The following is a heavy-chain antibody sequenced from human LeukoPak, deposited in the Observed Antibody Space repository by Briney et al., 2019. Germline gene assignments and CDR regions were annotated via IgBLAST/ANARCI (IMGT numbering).Heavy chain of an antibody. V-gene: IGHV4-30-4*08. CDR1: GGSISSGDYY. J-gene: IGHJ4*02. D-gene: IGHD2-2*01. Sequence: SQTLSLTCTVSGGSISSGDYYWSWIRQPPGKGLEWIGYIYYSGSTYYNPSLKSRVTISVDTSKNQFSLKLSPVTAADTAVYYCAREGAYCSSTSCPFDYWGQGTLVTVSS. CDR2: IYYSGST. CDR3: AREGAYCSSTSCPFDY.